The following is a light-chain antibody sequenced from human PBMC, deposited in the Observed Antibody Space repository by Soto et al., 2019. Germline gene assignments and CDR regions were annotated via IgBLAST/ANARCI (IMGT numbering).Light chain of an antibody. V-gene: IGLV2-14*03. J-gene: IGLJ2*01. CDR1: SSDVAAHNF. Sequence: QSALTQPASVSESPGQSITISCTGSSSDVAAHNFVSWYQHHPHKAPKLIIYDVTNRPSGVSNRFSGSKSGTTASLTISGLRAEDEADYYCSSYTTSNTVVFGGGTKLTVL. CDR3: SSYTTSNTVV. CDR2: DVT.